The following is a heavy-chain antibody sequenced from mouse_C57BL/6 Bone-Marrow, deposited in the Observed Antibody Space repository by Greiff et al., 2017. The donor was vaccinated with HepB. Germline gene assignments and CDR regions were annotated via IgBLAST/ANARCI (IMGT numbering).Heavy chain of an antibody. D-gene: IGHD2-4*01. J-gene: IGHJ3*01. Sequence: DVKLVESGGGLVKPGGSLKLSCAASGFTFSSYAMSWVRQTPEKRLEWVANISDGGSYTYYPDNVKGRFTISRDNAKNNLYLQMSHLKSEDTAMYYWARDGGSTMITRGAYWGQGTLVTVSA. CDR3: ARDGGSTMITRGAY. CDR1: GFTFSSYA. CDR2: ISDGGSYT. V-gene: IGHV5-4*01.